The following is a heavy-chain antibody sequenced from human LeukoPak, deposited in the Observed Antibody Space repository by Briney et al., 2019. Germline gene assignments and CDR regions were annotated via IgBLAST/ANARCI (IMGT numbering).Heavy chain of an antibody. Sequence: GGSLRLSCAASGFTFRSYAMSWVRQAPGKGLEWVSAISGSGGSTYYADSVKGRFTISRDNSKNTLYLQMNSLRAEDTAVYYCAKDSVVVVAATLFDYWGQGTLVTVSS. J-gene: IGHJ4*02. CDR2: ISGSGGST. D-gene: IGHD2-15*01. CDR3: AKDSVVVVAATLFDY. CDR1: GFTFRSYA. V-gene: IGHV3-23*01.